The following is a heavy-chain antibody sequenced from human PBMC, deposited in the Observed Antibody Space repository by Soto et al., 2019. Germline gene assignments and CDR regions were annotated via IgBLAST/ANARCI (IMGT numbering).Heavy chain of an antibody. J-gene: IGHJ6*02. V-gene: IGHV3-23*01. D-gene: IGHD3-3*01. Sequence: GGSLRLSCAASGFTFSSYAMSWVRQAPGKGLEWVSAISGSGGSTYYADSVKGRFTISRDNSKNTLYLQMNSLRAEDTAVYYCAKGPVINYDFWIEPRYGMDVWGQGTTVTVSS. CDR1: GFTFSSYA. CDR2: ISGSGGST. CDR3: AKGPVINYDFWIEPRYGMDV.